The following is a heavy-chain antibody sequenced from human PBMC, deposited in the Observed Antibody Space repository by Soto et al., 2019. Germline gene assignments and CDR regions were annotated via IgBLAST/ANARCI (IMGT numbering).Heavy chain of an antibody. CDR1: GGSISSGGYY. V-gene: IGHV4-31*03. J-gene: IGHJ4*02. CDR3: ARVPHYDILTREIGYFDY. D-gene: IGHD3-9*01. CDR2: IYYSGST. Sequence: PSETLSLTCTVSGGSISSGGYYWSWIRQHPGKGLEWIGYIYYSGSTYYNPSLKSRVTISVDTSKNQFSLKLSSVTAADTAVYYCARVPHYDILTREIGYFDYWGQGTLVTVSS.